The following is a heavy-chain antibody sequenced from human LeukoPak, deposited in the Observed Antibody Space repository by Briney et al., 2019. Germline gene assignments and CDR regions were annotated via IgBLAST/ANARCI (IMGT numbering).Heavy chain of an antibody. J-gene: IGHJ5*02. D-gene: IGHD3-10*01. V-gene: IGHV1-58*01. CDR1: GFTFTSST. CDR2: IVVGSGNT. CDR3: AASQGPVLLYGPRGFDP. Sequence: ASVKVSCKASGFTFTSSTVQWVRQARGQRLEWIGWIVVGSGNTNYAQKFQERVTSTRDMFTSTAYMELSSLRSEDTAVYYCAASQGPVLLYGPRGFDPWGQGTLVTVSS.